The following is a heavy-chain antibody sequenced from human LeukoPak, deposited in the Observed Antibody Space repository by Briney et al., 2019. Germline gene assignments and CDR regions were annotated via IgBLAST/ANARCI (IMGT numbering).Heavy chain of an antibody. Sequence: SETLSLTCTVSGGSISSYYWSWIRQPPGKGREWIGYIYYRGSTNYTTSLTSRVTISVATSKNQFSLKLSSVTAADTAVYYCARGSSYYDFWSGYYRMYYFDYWGQGTLVTVSS. CDR3: ARGSSYYDFWSGYYRMYYFDY. D-gene: IGHD3-3*01. V-gene: IGHV4-59*12. J-gene: IGHJ4*02. CDR2: IYYRGST. CDR1: GGSISSYY.